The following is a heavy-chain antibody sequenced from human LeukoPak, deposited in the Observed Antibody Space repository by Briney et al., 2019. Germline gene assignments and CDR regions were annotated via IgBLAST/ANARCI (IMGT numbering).Heavy chain of an antibody. CDR3: ARRARITGTTNWFDP. D-gene: IGHD1-7*01. Sequence: SETLSLTCTVSGGSINSYYWSWIRQPPGKGLEWIGYIYYSGSTNYNPSLKSRVTISVDTSKNQFSLKLSSVTAADTAVYYCARRARITGTTNWFDPWGQGTLVTVSS. J-gene: IGHJ5*02. V-gene: IGHV4-59*08. CDR2: IYYSGST. CDR1: GGSINSYY.